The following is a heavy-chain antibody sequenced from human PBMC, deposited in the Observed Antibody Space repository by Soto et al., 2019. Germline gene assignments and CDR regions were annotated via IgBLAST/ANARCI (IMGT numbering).Heavy chain of an antibody. J-gene: IGHJ6*02. V-gene: IGHV3-33*01. CDR3: ARDRLVPYGYGMDV. CDR2: IWFDGSKK. Sequence: AGSLRLSCAASGFTSRSYGIHWVRQAPGKGLEWVALIWFDGSKKYYVDSVKGRFAVSRDNSKNTLYLQMNSLRVEDTAVYYCARDRLVPYGYGMDVWGQGTTVTVSS. D-gene: IGHD2-2*01. CDR1: GFTSRSYG.